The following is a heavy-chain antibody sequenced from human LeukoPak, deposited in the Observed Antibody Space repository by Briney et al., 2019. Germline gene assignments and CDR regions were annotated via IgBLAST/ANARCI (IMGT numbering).Heavy chain of an antibody. D-gene: IGHD5-18*01. CDR2: ISAYNGNT. V-gene: IGHV1-18*01. J-gene: IGHJ3*02. CDR3: AKRGYSYGFATGAFDI. Sequence: ASVKVSCKASGYTFTSYGISWVRQAPGQGLEWMGWISAYNGNTNYAQKLQGRVTMTTDTSTSTAYMELSSLRSEDTAVYYCAKRGYSYGFATGAFDIWGQGTMVTVSS. CDR1: GYTFTSYG.